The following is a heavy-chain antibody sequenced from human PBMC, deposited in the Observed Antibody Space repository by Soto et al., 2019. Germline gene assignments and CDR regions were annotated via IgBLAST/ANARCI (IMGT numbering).Heavy chain of an antibody. V-gene: IGHV3-13*01. D-gene: IGHD2-2*01. Sequence: EVQLVESGGGSVQPGESLRLSCAASGFSFRDYDMHWVRQRTGKGLVWVSGISAAEDTYYIASVKGRLSVSRDNAQNSLYNQKNNLRVDDTAVYFCARADLRRLPRRADDYFAMDVWGRGTTVTVSS. CDR2: ISAAEDT. J-gene: IGHJ6*02. CDR1: GFSFRDYD. CDR3: ARADLRRLPRRADDYFAMDV.